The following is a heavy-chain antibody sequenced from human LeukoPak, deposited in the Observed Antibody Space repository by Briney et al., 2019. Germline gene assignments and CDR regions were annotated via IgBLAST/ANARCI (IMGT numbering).Heavy chain of an antibody. CDR2: MTNKADGGAT. Sequence: GGSLRLSCAASGFSFSDAWMSWVRQAPGKGLEWVGRMTNKADGGATEYAAPVKGRFTISRDDSKNTLYLQMDSLKIEDTAVYYCTTSGGPGATTPRYWGQGTLVTVSS. D-gene: IGHD1-26*01. CDR3: TTSGGPGATTPRY. J-gene: IGHJ4*02. V-gene: IGHV3-15*01. CDR1: GFSFSDAW.